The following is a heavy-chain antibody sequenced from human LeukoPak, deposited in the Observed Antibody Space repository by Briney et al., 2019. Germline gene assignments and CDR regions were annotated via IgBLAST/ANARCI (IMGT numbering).Heavy chain of an antibody. J-gene: IGHJ5*02. CDR1: GYTFTSYA. Sequence: GASVKVSCKASGYTFTSYAMHWVRQAPGQRLEWMGWINGGNGNTKYSRKLQGRVTITRDTSASTAYMELRSLRSEDTAVFYCARGPPRLNWFDPWGQGTLVTVSS. CDR2: INGGNGNT. CDR3: ARGPPRLNWFDP. D-gene: IGHD6-25*01. V-gene: IGHV1-3*01.